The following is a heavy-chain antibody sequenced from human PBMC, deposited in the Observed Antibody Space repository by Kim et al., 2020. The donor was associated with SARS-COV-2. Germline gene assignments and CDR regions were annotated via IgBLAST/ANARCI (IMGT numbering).Heavy chain of an antibody. CDR1: GFTFSSYE. V-gene: IGHV3-48*03. CDR3: ARDVFYAASGSYYGGGMDV. CDR2: ISSSGSTI. Sequence: GGSLRLSCAASGFTFSSYEMNWVRQAPGKGLEWVSYISSSGSTIYYADSVKGRFTISRDNAKNSLYLQMNSLRAEDTAVYYCARDVFYAASGSYYGGGMDVWGRGTTVTVSS. J-gene: IGHJ6*02. D-gene: IGHD3-10*01.